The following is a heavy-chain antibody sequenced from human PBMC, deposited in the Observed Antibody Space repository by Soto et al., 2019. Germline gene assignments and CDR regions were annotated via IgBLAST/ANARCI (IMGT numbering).Heavy chain of an antibody. D-gene: IGHD6-13*01. CDR3: AKCVGSSWTYYYYGMDV. CDR2: INPSGGST. Sequence: ASVTVSCKASGYTFTSYYMHWVRQAPGQGLEWMGIINPSGGSTSYAQKFQGRVTMTRDTSTSTVYMELSSLRSEDTAVYYCAKCVGSSWTYYYYGMDVWGQGTTVTVSS. V-gene: IGHV1-46*01. J-gene: IGHJ6*02. CDR1: GYTFTSYY.